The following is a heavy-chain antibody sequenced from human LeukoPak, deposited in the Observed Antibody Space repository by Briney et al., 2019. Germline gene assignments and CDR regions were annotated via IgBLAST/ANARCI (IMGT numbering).Heavy chain of an antibody. CDR1: GGSISSGGYS. CDR2: IYHSGST. V-gene: IGHV4-30-2*01. CDR3: ARDTTILEYYFDY. J-gene: IGHJ4*02. Sequence: PSQTLSLTCAVSGGSISSGGYSWSWIRQPPGKGLEWIGYIYHSGSTYYNPSLKSRVTISVDRSKNQFSLKLSSVTAADTAVYYCARDTTILEYYFDYWGQGTLVTVSS. D-gene: IGHD2-21*01.